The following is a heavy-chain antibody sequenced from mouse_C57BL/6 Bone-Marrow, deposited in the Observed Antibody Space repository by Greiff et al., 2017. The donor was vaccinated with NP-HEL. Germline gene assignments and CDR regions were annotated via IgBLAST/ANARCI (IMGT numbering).Heavy chain of an antibody. V-gene: IGHV1-53*01. CDR3: TRRGTGWYFDV. D-gene: IGHD3-3*01. J-gene: IGHJ1*03. CDR2: INPSNGGT. Sequence: QVQLQQPGTELVKPGASVKLSCKASGYTFTSYWMHWVKQRPGQGLEWIGNINPSNGGTNYNEKFKSKATLTVDKSSSTACMQLSSLTSEDSADYYGTRRGTGWYFDVWGTGTTVTVSS. CDR1: GYTFTSYW.